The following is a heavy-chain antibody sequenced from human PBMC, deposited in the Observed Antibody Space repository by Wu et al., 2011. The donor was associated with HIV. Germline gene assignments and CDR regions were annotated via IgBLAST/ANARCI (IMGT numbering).Heavy chain of an antibody. CDR3: ARDPSGGVDS. J-gene: IGHJ4*02. V-gene: IGHV1-2*02. D-gene: IGHD3-10*01. Sequence: QVQLVQSGAEVKKPGASVKVSCKASGHTFIGYYMHWVRQAPGHGLEWMGWINPNSGGTQYAQKFQDRVTLTWDSSITTAYMDLNRLKSDDTAVYYCARDPSGGVDSWGQGTLITVSS. CDR2: INPNSGGT. CDR1: GHTFIGYY.